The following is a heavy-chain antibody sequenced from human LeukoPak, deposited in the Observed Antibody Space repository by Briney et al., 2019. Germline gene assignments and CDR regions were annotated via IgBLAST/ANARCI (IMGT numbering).Heavy chain of an antibody. CDR2: MNPNSGNT. CDR3: ARSSLWYYDFWSGFLIPDYYYYGMDV. D-gene: IGHD3-3*01. J-gene: IGHJ6*02. Sequence: GASVKVPCKASGYTFTSYDINWVRQATGQGLEWMGWMNPNSGNTGYAQKFQGRVTMTRNTSISTAYMELSSLRSEDTAVYYCARSSLWYYDFWSGFLIPDYYYYGMDVWGQGTTVTVSS. CDR1: GYTFTSYD. V-gene: IGHV1-8*01.